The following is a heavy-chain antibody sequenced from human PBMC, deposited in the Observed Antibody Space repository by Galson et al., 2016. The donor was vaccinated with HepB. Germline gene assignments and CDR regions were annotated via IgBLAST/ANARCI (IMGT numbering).Heavy chain of an antibody. V-gene: IGHV3-23*01. CDR1: GFSISIYS. D-gene: IGHD6-19*01. J-gene: IGHJ3*02. CDR2: IRGSGTGT. Sequence: SLRLSCAASGFSISIYSMNWVRQAPGKGLEWVSAIRGSGTGTSYTDSVKGRFTISRDNSKNTLYLQMNSLRAEAAAVYYCAKISPVGYNSGWGGSFDIWGRGTTVTVSS. CDR3: AKISPVGYNSGWGGSFDI.